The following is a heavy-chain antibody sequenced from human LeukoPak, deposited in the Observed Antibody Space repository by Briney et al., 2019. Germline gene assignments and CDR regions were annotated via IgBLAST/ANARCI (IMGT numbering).Heavy chain of an antibody. V-gene: IGHV3-30*02. J-gene: IGHJ4*02. CDR2: IRYDGSNT. D-gene: IGHD6-19*01. Sequence: GGSLRLSCAASGFTFSSDGMHWVRQAPGKGLEWVAFIRYDGSNTYYADSVKGRFTISRDNSKNTLYLQMNSLRAEDTAVYYCAKGRACRGWYVLDYFDYWGQGTLVTVSS. CDR3: AKGRACRGWYVLDYFDY. CDR1: GFTFSSDG.